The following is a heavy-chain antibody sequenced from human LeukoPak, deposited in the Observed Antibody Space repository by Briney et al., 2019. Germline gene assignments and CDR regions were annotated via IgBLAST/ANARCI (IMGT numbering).Heavy chain of an antibody. V-gene: IGHV3-48*01. Sequence: GGSLRLSCAASGFTFSSYSMNWVRQAPGKGLEWVSYISSSSSTIYYADSVKGRFTISRDNAKNSLYLQMNSLRAEDTAVYYCARSIFGVVIKFLAFDIWGQGKMVTVSS. J-gene: IGHJ3*02. CDR2: ISSSSSTI. D-gene: IGHD3-3*01. CDR1: GFTFSSYS. CDR3: ARSIFGVVIKFLAFDI.